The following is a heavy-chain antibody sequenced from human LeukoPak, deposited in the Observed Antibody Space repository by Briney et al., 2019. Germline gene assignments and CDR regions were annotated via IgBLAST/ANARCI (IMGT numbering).Heavy chain of an antibody. Sequence: PGGSLRLSCAASGFTFSSYGMHWVRQAPGKGLEWVAFIRYDGSNKYYADSVKGRFTISRDNSKNTLYLHVNSLRPEDTAVYYCAKGSGYEPKYYYYNMDVWVKGTRVTISS. CDR2: IRYDGSNK. V-gene: IGHV3-30*02. CDR1: GFTFSSYG. CDR3: AKGSGYEPKYYYYNMDV. D-gene: IGHD5-12*01. J-gene: IGHJ6*03.